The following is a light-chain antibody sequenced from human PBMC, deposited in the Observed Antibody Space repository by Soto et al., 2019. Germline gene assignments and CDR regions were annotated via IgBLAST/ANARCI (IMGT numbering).Light chain of an antibody. Sequence: QSALTQPASVSGSPGQSTTIPCTGTSSDIGSYNYVSWHQQHPDKAPKLMIYEVSNRPSGVSSRFSGSKSGNTASLTISGLQAEDEADYYCSSYTSSSTQVFGGGTKLTVL. CDR1: SSDIGSYNY. CDR2: EVS. J-gene: IGLJ3*02. CDR3: SSYTSSSTQV. V-gene: IGLV2-14*01.